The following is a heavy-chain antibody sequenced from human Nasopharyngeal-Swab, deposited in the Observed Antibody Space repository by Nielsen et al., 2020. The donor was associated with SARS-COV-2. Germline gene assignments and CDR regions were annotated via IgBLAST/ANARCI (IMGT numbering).Heavy chain of an antibody. J-gene: IGHJ4*02. Sequence: ASVKVSCKASGYTFTSYAMHWVRQAPGQRLEWMGWINAGNGNTKYSQKFQGRVTITRDTSASTAYMELSSLRSEDTAVYYCAREFKTYYYGSGSSHFAYWGQGTLVTVSS. CDR3: AREFKTYYYGSGSSHFAY. CDR2: INAGNGNT. D-gene: IGHD3-10*01. V-gene: IGHV1-3*01. CDR1: GYTFTSYA.